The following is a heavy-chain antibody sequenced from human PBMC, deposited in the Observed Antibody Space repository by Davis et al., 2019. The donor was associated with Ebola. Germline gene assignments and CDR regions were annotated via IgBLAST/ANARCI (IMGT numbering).Heavy chain of an antibody. Sequence: PGGSLRLSCAASGFIFKTYTMHWVRQAPGKGLEWVAVIPYDGKDISYAESVRGRFTISRDNAKNSLYLQMNSLRDEDTAVYYCARDSATNYYYYYGMDVWGQGTTVTVSS. CDR2: IPYDGKDI. CDR3: ARDSATNYYYYYGMDV. D-gene: IGHD1-26*01. V-gene: IGHV3-30*04. CDR1: GFIFKTYT. J-gene: IGHJ6*02.